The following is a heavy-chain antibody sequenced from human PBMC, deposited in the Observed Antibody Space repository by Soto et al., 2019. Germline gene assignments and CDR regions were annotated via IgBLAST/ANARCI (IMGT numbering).Heavy chain of an antibody. CDR3: AKDRGGTFSSGWADYYYYGMDV. Sequence: GGSLRLSCAASGFTFSPYAMSWVRQAPGKGLEWVSGISGSGDSTSYADSVKGRFTISRDNSKNTLYLQMNSLRAEDTAVYYCAKDRGGTFSSGWADYYYYGMDVWGQGTTVTVSS. D-gene: IGHD6-19*01. CDR2: ISGSGDST. J-gene: IGHJ6*02. CDR1: GFTFSPYA. V-gene: IGHV3-23*01.